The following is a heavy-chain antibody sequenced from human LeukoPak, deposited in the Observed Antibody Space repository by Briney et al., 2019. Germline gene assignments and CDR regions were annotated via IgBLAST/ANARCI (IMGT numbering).Heavy chain of an antibody. CDR3: ARERGSGSYPYSFDY. CDR2: INPNSGGT. CDR1: GYTFTGYY. D-gene: IGHD1-26*01. J-gene: IGHJ4*02. V-gene: IGHV1-2*02. Sequence: GASVKVSCKASGYTFTGYYMHWVRQAPGQGLEWMGWINPNSGGTNYAQKFQGRVTMTRDTSISTASMELSSLRSEDTAVYYCARERGSGSYPYSFDYWGQGTLVTVSS.